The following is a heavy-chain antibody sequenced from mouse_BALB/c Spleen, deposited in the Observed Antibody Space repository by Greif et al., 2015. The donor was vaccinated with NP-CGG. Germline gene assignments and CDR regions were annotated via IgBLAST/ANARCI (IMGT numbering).Heavy chain of an antibody. V-gene: IGHV2-6*02. J-gene: IGHJ4*01. CDR2: IWSDGST. D-gene: IGHD1-2*01. Sequence: VQLQQSGPGLVAPSQSLSITCTVSGFSLTSYGVHWVRQPPGKGLEWLVVIWSDGSTTYNSALKSRLSISKDNSKSQVFLKMNSLQTDDTAMYYCARSLIHYYGGGAMDYWGQGTSVTVSS. CDR1: GFSLTSYG. CDR3: ARSLIHYYGGGAMDY.